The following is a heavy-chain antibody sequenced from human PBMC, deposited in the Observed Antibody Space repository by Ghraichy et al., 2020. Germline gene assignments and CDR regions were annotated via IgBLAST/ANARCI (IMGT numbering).Heavy chain of an antibody. D-gene: IGHD3-3*01. CDR1: GLTVSSYC. J-gene: IGHJ4*02. V-gene: IGHV3-53*01. Sequence: GGSLRLSCAASGLTVSSYCMSWVRQAPGKGLEWVSSFYSGGNTNYADSVKGRFTISRDSSKNTLFLQMNSLRAEDTAVYYCARHGGDFWSPYYDWGQGTLVTVSS. CDR3: ARHGGDFWSPYYD. CDR2: FYSGGNT.